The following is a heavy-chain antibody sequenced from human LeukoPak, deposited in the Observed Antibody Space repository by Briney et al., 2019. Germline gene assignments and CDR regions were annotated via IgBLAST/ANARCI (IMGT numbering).Heavy chain of an antibody. J-gene: IGHJ3*02. CDR1: GGSFSGYY. CDR3: ARLLPHDYVWGSYRLVEGSDAFDI. D-gene: IGHD3-16*02. Sequence: SETLSLTCAVYGGSFSGYYWSWIRQPPGKGLEWIGEINHSGSTNYNPSLKRRVTISLDTSKKQFSPTRSSVTAADPAAYYCARLLPHDYVWGSYRLVEGSDAFDIWGQGTMVTVSS. CDR2: INHSGST. V-gene: IGHV4-34*01.